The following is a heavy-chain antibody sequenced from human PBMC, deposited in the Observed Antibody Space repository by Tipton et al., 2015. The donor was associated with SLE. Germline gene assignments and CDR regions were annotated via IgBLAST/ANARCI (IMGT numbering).Heavy chain of an antibody. D-gene: IGHD1-26*01. CDR2: IYPGNSDI. V-gene: IGHV5-51*03. CDR3: VQSGSYRGNFDY. Sequence: QLVQSGAEVKKAGESLQISCKGPEYSLTNYWIGWVRQMPGKGLELMGIIYPGNSDIRYSPSFQGQVTISADKSISTAYLQWSSLKASDTAMYYCVQSGSYRGNFDYWGQGNLVTISS. J-gene: IGHJ4*02. CDR1: EYSLTNYW.